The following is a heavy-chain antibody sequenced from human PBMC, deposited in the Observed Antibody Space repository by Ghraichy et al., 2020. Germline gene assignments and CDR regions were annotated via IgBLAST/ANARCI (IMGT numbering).Heavy chain of an antibody. CDR1: GGSISSSSYY. D-gene: IGHD6-13*01. V-gene: IGHV4-39*01. CDR3: ARPRFRGSSWVPFDY. Sequence: ESLNISCTVSGGSISSSSYYWGWIRQPPGKGLEWIGSIYYSGSTYYNPSLKSRVTISVDTSKNQFSLKLSSVTAADTAVYYCARPRFRGSSWVPFDYWGQGTLVTVSS. CDR2: IYYSGST. J-gene: IGHJ4*02.